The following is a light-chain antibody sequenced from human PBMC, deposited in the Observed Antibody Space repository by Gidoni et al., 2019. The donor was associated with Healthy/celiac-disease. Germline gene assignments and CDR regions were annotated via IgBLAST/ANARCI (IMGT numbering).Light chain of an antibody. Sequence: IVMTQSPLSLPVTPGEPASISCRSSQSLLHSNGYNYLDWYLQKPGQSPQLLIYLGSNRASGVPDRFSGSGSGTDFTLKISSEAEDVGVYYCMQALQTPPTFGQGTKLEIK. CDR2: LGS. CDR1: QSLLHSNGYNY. J-gene: IGKJ2*01. V-gene: IGKV2-28*01. CDR3: MQALQTPPT.